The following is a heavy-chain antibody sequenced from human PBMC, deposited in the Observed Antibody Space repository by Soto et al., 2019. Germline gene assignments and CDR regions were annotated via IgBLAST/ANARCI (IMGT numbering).Heavy chain of an antibody. V-gene: IGHV4-4*02. Sequence: SETLSLTCVVSGGSISTSNWWSWVRQPPGKGLEWIGEIYHSGVTNYNPSLKSRVTISVDTSKNQFSLKLSSVTAADTAVYYCAINHAYYYAPHFDSWRQGTLVT. J-gene: IGHJ4*02. CDR3: AINHAYYYAPHFDS. CDR1: GGSISTSNW. CDR2: IYHSGVT. D-gene: IGHD3-10*01.